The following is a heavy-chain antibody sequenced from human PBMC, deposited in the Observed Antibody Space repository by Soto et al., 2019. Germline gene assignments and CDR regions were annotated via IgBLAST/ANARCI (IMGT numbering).Heavy chain of an antibody. D-gene: IGHD3-10*01. J-gene: IGHJ5*02. Sequence: PSETLSLTCTVSGGSISSGGYYWSWIRQHPGKGLEWIGYIYYSGSTYYNPSLKSRVTISVDTSKNQFSLKLSSVTAADTAVYYCARVFNYGAPWFDPWGQGTLVTVS. CDR2: IYYSGST. V-gene: IGHV4-31*03. CDR1: GGSISSGGYY. CDR3: ARVFNYGAPWFDP.